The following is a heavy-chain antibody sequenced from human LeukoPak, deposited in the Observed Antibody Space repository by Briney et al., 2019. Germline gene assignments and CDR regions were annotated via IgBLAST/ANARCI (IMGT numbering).Heavy chain of an antibody. D-gene: IGHD2-21*02. CDR2: ISSSSSYI. Sequence: GGSLRLSCAASGLTFSSYSMNWVRQAPGKGLEWVSSISSSSSYIYYADSVKGRFTISRDNAKNSLYLQMNSLRAEDTAVYFCATVNCGGDCYSPSYFDYWGQGALVIVSS. CDR1: GLTFSSYS. J-gene: IGHJ4*02. CDR3: ATVNCGGDCYSPSYFDY. V-gene: IGHV3-21*01.